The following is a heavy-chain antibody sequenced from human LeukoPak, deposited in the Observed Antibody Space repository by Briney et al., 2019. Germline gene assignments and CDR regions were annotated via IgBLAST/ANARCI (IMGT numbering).Heavy chain of an antibody. D-gene: IGHD3-10*01. V-gene: IGHV1-69*06. J-gene: IGHJ6*04. CDR1: GGTFISYA. CDR3: ARVEITMVRDGSYYYYGMDV. CDR2: IIPIFGTA. Sequence: ASVKVSCKASGGTFISYAISWVRQAPGQGLEWMGGIIPIFGTANYAQKFQGRDTITADKSTSTAYMELSSLRSEDTAVYYCARVEITMVRDGSYYYYGMDVWGKGTPVTVSS.